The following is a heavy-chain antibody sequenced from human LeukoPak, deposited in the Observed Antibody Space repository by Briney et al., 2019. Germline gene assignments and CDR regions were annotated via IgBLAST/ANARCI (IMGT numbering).Heavy chain of an antibody. Sequence: SQILSLTCAISGDSVSSSTAAWNWLRQSPSRGLEWLGRIYYRSMWNNDYPLSAKSRMTINPDTSKNQFSLQLSSVTAADTAVYYCARAGITIANYYFDYWGQGTLVTVSS. D-gene: IGHD3-10*01. CDR2: IYYRSMWNN. CDR1: GDSVSSSTAA. V-gene: IGHV6-1*01. CDR3: ARAGITIANYYFDY. J-gene: IGHJ4*02.